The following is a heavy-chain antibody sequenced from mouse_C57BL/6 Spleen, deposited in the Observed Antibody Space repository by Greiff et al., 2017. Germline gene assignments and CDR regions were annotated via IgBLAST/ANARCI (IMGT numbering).Heavy chain of an antibody. D-gene: IGHD1-1*01. V-gene: IGHV1-15*01. CDR2: IDPETGGT. CDR1: GYTFTDYE. CDR3: TRTGVTTVLDY. Sequence: QVQLKESGAELVRPGASVTLSCKASGYTFTDYEMHWVKQTPVHGLEWIGAIDPETGGTAYNQKFKGKAILTADKSSSTAYMELRSLTSEDSAVYYCTRTGVTTVLDYWGQGTTLTVSS. J-gene: IGHJ2*01.